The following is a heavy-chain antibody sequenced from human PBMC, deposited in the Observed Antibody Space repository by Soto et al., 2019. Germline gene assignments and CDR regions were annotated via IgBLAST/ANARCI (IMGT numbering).Heavy chain of an antibody. Sequence: QVQLVESGGGVVQPGRSLRLSCAASGFIFSSFAMHWVRQAPGKGLEWVAVISYDGSNKYSADSVKGRFSISRDNSKNTVYLQMNSLRAEDTAVYYCAKATYGYVLSSYIDYWGQGTLVTVSS. CDR2: ISYDGSNK. D-gene: IGHD5-18*01. J-gene: IGHJ4*02. CDR1: GFIFSSFA. V-gene: IGHV3-30*18. CDR3: AKATYGYVLSSYIDY.